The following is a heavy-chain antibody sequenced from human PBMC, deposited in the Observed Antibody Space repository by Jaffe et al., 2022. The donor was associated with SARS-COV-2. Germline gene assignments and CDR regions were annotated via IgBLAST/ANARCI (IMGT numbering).Heavy chain of an antibody. CDR3: ARDVVKAEMATTEASLGY. D-gene: IGHD5-12*01. CDR2: ISSSSSTI. V-gene: IGHV3-48*02. CDR1: GFTFSSYS. Sequence: EVQLVESGGGLVQPGGSLRLSCAASGFTFSSYSMNWVRQAPGKGLEWVSYISSSSSTIYYADSVKGRFTISRDNAKNSLYLQMNSLRDEDTAVYYCARDVVKAEMATTEASLGYWGQGTLVTVSS. J-gene: IGHJ4*02.